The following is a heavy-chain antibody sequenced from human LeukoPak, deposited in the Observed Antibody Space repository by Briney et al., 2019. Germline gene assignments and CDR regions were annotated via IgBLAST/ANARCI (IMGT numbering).Heavy chain of an antibody. CDR1: GFTFSSYW. J-gene: IGHJ6*03. CDR2: IKQDGSDK. V-gene: IGHV3-7*01. CDR3: ARENVYDFWSGYYYYYYYMDV. Sequence: PGGSLRLSCAASGFTFSSYWMSWVRQAPGKGLEWVANIKQDGSDKYYVDSVKGRFTISRDNAKNSLYLQMNSLRAEDTAVYYCARENVYDFWSGYYYYYYYMDVWGKGTTVTVSS. D-gene: IGHD3-3*01.